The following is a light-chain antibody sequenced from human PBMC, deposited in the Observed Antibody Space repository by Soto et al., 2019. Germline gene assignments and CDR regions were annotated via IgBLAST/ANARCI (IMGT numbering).Light chain of an antibody. CDR3: LQLFRYPLT. CDR1: QGISNY. V-gene: IGKV1-9*01. CDR2: SAS. Sequence: DIQLTQSPSFLSASVGDRVTITCRASQGISNYLAWYQQKPGKAPELLVSSASTLQSGVPSRFSGGGSETEFSLTIGTLQPEDFATYYCLQLFRYPLTFGGGTKVDLK. J-gene: IGKJ4*01.